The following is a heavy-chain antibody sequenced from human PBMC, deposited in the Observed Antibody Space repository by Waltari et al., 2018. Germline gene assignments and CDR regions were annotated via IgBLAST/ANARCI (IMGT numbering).Heavy chain of an antibody. CDR2: IYYSGST. CDR1: GGSISSSSYY. J-gene: IGHJ1*01. V-gene: IGHV4-39*01. Sequence: QLQLQESGPGLVKPSETLSLTCTVSGGSISSSSYYWGWIRQPPGKGLEWIGSIYYSGSTYDNPSLKSRVTISVDTAKNQFSLKLSSVTAADTAVYYCASLYYDSSGYYPYAEYFQHWGQGTLVIVSS. D-gene: IGHD3-22*01. CDR3: ASLYYDSSGYYPYAEYFQH.